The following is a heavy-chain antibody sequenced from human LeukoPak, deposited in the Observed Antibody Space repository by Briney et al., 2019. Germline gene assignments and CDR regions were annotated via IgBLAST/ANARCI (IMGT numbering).Heavy chain of an antibody. Sequence: GGSLRLSCAASGFTFSSYGMHWVRQAPGKGLEWVAVIWYDGSNKYYADSVEGRFTISRDNSKNTLYLQMNSLRAEDTAVYYCARGGHSSGWYYFDYWGQGTLVTVSS. D-gene: IGHD6-19*01. J-gene: IGHJ4*02. CDR1: GFTFSSYG. CDR2: IWYDGSNK. V-gene: IGHV3-33*01. CDR3: ARGGHSSGWYYFDY.